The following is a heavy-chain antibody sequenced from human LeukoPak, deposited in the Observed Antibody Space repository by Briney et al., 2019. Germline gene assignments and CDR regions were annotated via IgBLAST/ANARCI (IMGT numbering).Heavy chain of an antibody. CDR2: IYSGGST. V-gene: IGHV3-53*01. CDR3: ARGSSSGWYGDAFDI. CDR1: GFTVSSNY. Sequence: GGSLRLSCAASGFTVSSNYMSWVRQAPGKGLEWVSVIYSGGSTYYADSVKGRFTISRDNSKNTLYLQMNSLRAEDTAVYYCARGSSSGWYGDAFDIWGQGTMVTVSS. J-gene: IGHJ3*02. D-gene: IGHD6-19*01.